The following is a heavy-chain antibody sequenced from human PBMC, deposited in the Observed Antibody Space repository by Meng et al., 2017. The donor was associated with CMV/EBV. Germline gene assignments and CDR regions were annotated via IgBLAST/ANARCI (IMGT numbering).Heavy chain of an antibody. CDR2: INHSGST. V-gene: IGHV4-34*01. J-gene: IGHJ6*02. CDR1: GWSFSGYY. D-gene: IGHD6-19*01. CDR3: ARGYSSSSVRYSSGWYGSYYYYGMAF. Sequence: SETLSLTCAVYGWSFSGYYWSWIRQPPGKGLEWIGEINHSGSTNYNPSLKSRVTISVDTSKNQFSLKLSSVTAADTAVYYCARGYSSSSVRYSSGWYGSYYYYGMAFWGQGTTVTVSS.